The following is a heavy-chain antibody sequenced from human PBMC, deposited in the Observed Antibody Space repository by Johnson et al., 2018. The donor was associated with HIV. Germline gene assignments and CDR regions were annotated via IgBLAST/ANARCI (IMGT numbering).Heavy chain of an antibody. CDR1: GFTFSSYP. Sequence: QVQLVESGGGVVQPGRSLRLSCAGSGFTFSSYPMHWVRQPPGNGLEWVAVISYDGNNKYYADSVKGRVTISRDNSKNTLYLQMNSLRAEDTAMYYCAKDNLKRTSGSDAFDIWGQGTMVTVSS. D-gene: IGHD2-2*01. V-gene: IGHV3-30-3*01. CDR3: AKDNLKRTSGSDAFDI. CDR2: ISYDGNNK. J-gene: IGHJ3*02.